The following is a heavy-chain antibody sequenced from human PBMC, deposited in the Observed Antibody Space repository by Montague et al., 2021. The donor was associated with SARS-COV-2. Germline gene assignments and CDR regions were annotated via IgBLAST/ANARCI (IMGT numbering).Heavy chain of an antibody. D-gene: IGHD4-23*01. J-gene: IGHJ4*02. CDR3: ARTPTPPLSLDS. V-gene: IGHV4-4*07. Sequence: SETLSLTCAVSGGSITGFSWSWVRQPAGKGLEWIGRVTTSGTTNYSPSPRSRVTMSVDTSKNQFSLNLNSVTAADTAIYYCARTPTPPLSLDSWGQGTLVTVSS. CDR2: VTTSGTT. CDR1: GGSITGFS.